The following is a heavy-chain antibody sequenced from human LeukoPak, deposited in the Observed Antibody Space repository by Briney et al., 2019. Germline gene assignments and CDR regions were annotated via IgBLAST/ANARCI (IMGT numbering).Heavy chain of an antibody. CDR3: TSLFAGMVATPHFDY. V-gene: IGHV3-49*03. D-gene: IGHD5-12*01. J-gene: IGHJ4*02. Sequence: PGGSLRLSCTASGFTFGDYAMSWFRQAPEKGLEWVGFIRSKAYGGTTEYAASVKGRFTISRDDSKSIAYLQMNSLKTEDTAVYYCTSLFAGMVATPHFDYWGQGTLVTVSS. CDR1: GFTFGDYA. CDR2: IRSKAYGGTT.